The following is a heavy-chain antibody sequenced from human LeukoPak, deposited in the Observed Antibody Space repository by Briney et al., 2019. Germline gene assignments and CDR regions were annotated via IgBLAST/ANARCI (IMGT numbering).Heavy chain of an antibody. J-gene: IGHJ4*02. D-gene: IGHD5-12*01. CDR2: IIGNGDNT. Sequence: GGSLRLSCAASGFTFSSYAMSWVRQAPGKGLEWVSTIIGNGDNTYNADSVKGRFTISRDNSKNTLYLQMNSLRAEDTAVYYCANGVNSGYSYFDYWGQGTLVTVSS. CDR1: GFTFSSYA. CDR3: ANGVNSGYSYFDY. V-gene: IGHV3-23*01.